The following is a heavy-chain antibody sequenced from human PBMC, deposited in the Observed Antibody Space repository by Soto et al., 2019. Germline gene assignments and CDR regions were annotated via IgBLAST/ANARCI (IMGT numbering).Heavy chain of an antibody. V-gene: IGHV2-5*02. CDR1: GFSLSTSGVG. Sequence: QITLKESGPTLVKPTQTLTLTCTFSGFSLSTSGVGVGWIRQPPGKALEWLALIYWDDDKRYSPSLKSRLTITKDTSKNQVVLTMTNMDPVDTATYYCALLTYYYDSSGYCSSAEYFQHWGQGTLVTVSS. CDR2: IYWDDDK. J-gene: IGHJ1*01. CDR3: ALLTYYYDSSGYCSSAEYFQH. D-gene: IGHD3-22*01.